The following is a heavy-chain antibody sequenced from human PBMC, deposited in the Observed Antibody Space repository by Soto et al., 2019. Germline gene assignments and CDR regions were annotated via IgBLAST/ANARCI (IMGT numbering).Heavy chain of an antibody. J-gene: IGHJ6*01. D-gene: IGHD3-22*01. CDR3: ARRPYYXDSSGYYDSYYYYGMDV. V-gene: IGHV5-10-1*01. Sequence: GDSLKISCQASGYTFSAFWITWVRQMPGKGLEWMATIDPRDSYSNYSLSFQGHVTISADKSISTAYLQWSSLKASDTAMYYCARRPYYXDSSGYYDSYYYYGMDVWGQGTTVTVSS. CDR2: IDPRDSYS. CDR1: GYTFSAFW.